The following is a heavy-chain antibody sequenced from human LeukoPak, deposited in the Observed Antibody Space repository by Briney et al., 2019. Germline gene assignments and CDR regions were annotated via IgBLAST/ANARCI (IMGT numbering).Heavy chain of an antibody. V-gene: IGHV1-8*02. J-gene: IGHJ4*02. D-gene: IGHD3-10*01. CDR3: ASAYYGSGSYGLGYYFDY. Sequence: ASVKVSCKASGYTFTTYDITWVRQATGQGLEWMGWMNPNSGNTGYAQKFQGRVTMTRNTSISTAYMELSSLRSEDTAVYYCASAYYGSGSYGLGYYFDYWGQGTLVTVSS. CDR2: MNPNSGNT. CDR1: GYTFTTYD.